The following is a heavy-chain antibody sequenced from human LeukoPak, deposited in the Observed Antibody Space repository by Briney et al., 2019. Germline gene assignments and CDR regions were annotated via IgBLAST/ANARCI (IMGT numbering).Heavy chain of an antibody. CDR1: GGSITITDHY. CDR3: ARSKRGGTSGWFDY. D-gene: IGHD6-19*01. CDR2: IFYSGTT. J-gene: IGHJ4*02. Sequence: KASETLSLTCTVSGGSITITDHYWGWIRQPPGKGLEWIGHIFYSGTTYYNPSLKSRVTISVDTSKNQFSLRLTSVTAADTALYYCARSKRGGTSGWFDYWGQGSLVTVSS. V-gene: IGHV4-39*01.